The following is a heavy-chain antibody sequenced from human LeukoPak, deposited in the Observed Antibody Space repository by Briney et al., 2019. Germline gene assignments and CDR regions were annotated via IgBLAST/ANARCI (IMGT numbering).Heavy chain of an antibody. J-gene: IGHJ4*02. Sequence: SQTLSLTCAVSGGSISSGGYSWSWIRQPPGKGLEWIGYIYHSGSTYYNPSLKSRVTISVDRSKNQFSLKLNSGTAADTAVYYCARQDYDILSGAGFDYWGRGTLVTVSS. D-gene: IGHD3-9*01. V-gene: IGHV4-30-2*01. CDR3: ARQDYDILSGAGFDY. CDR2: IYHSGST. CDR1: GGSISSGGYS.